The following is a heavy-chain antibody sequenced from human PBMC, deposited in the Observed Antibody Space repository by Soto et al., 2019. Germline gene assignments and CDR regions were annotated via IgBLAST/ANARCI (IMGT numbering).Heavy chain of an antibody. V-gene: IGHV1-18*01. D-gene: IGHD4-17*01. Sequence: QVQLVQSGAEVKKPGASVKVACKTSGYTFSSYGISWVRQAPGQGLEWMGWISAYNGNTNYAQKLQGRVTMTTDTSTSTADMELRSLRSDDTAVYYWARDRATLTSYYGMDVWGPGTTVTVSS. CDR3: ARDRATLTSYYGMDV. CDR1: GYTFSSYG. J-gene: IGHJ6*02. CDR2: ISAYNGNT.